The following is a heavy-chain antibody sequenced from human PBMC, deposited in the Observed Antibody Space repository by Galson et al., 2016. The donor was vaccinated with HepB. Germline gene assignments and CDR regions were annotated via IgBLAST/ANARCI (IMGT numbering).Heavy chain of an antibody. CDR3: ANIYNYGRFDY. CDR2: IDWDDDK. V-gene: IGHV2-70*12. CDR1: GFSLSTSGMC. J-gene: IGHJ4*02. Sequence: PALVKPTQTLALTCTFSGFSLSTSGMCVSWIRQPPGKALEWLALIDWDDDKYYSTSLKTRLTITKDTSKNQVVLTMTNIDPVDTGTYYCANIYNYGRFDYWGQGTLVTVSS. D-gene: IGHD5-24*01.